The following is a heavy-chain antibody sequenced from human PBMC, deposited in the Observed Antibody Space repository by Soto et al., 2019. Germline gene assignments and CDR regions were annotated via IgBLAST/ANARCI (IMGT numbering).Heavy chain of an antibody. D-gene: IGHD3-3*01. CDR3: ARVVTIFGVVIKGMEV. V-gene: IGHV1-8*01. Sequence: ASVKVSCKASGYAFTSYDINWVRQATGQGLEWMGWMNPNSGNTGYAQKFQGRVTMTRNTSISTAYMELSSLRSEDTAVYYCARVVTIFGVVIKGMEVWGQGTPVTVSS. CDR2: MNPNSGNT. CDR1: GYAFTSYD. J-gene: IGHJ6*02.